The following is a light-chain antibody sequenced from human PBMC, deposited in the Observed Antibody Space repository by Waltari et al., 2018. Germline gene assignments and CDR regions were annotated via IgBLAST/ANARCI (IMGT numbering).Light chain of an antibody. J-gene: IGKJ2*01. Sequence: DIQMTQAPSSLSASVGDRVTITCRASQSISNYLNCYQQKPGKAPKLLIYSTSSLQTGVPSRFSGSGSGTDFTLTISSLQPEDFAIYYCQQSYIIPHTFGQATKLEI. V-gene: IGKV1-39*01. CDR1: QSISNY. CDR3: QQSYIIPHT. CDR2: STS.